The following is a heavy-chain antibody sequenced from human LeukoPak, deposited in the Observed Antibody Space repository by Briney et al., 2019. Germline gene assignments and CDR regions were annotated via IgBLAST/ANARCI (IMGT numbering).Heavy chain of an antibody. J-gene: IGHJ6*02. V-gene: IGHV1-69*13. D-gene: IGHD2-15*01. CDR1: GGTFSSYA. Sequence: SVKVSCKASGGTFSSYAISWVRQAPGQGLEWMGGIIPIFGTANYAQKFQGRVTITADESTSTAYMELSSLRSEDTAVYYRAGDIVVVVADRYGMDVWGQGTTVTVSS. CDR3: AGDIVVVVADRYGMDV. CDR2: IIPIFGTA.